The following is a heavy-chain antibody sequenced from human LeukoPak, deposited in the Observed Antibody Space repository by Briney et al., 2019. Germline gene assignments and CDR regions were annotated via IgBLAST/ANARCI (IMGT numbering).Heavy chain of an antibody. D-gene: IGHD3-9*01. CDR3: ARDRPPYYDLLTGYLGFDP. CDR1: GGTFSSYA. Sequence: ASVKVSCKASGGTFSSYAISWVRQAPGQGLEWMGGIIPIFGTANYAQKFQGRVTITADESTSTAYMELSSLRSEDTAVYYCARDRPPYYDLLTGYLGFDPWGQGTLVTVSS. CDR2: IIPIFGTA. V-gene: IGHV1-69*01. J-gene: IGHJ5*02.